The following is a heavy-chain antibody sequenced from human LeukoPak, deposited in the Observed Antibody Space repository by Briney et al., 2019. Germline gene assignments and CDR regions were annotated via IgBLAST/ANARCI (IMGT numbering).Heavy chain of an antibody. Sequence: PSETLSLTCAVSGGSISSTNWWSWVRQPPGKGLEWIGEIYRSGTTNYKPSLKSRVTISLDKSRNHFSLKLTSVTAADSAVYYCARTTEGGYTYDYFYYYYMDVWGKGTTVTISS. CDR1: GGSISSTNW. CDR3: ARTTEGGYTYDYFYYYYMDV. D-gene: IGHD5-18*01. J-gene: IGHJ6*03. V-gene: IGHV4-4*02. CDR2: IYRSGTT.